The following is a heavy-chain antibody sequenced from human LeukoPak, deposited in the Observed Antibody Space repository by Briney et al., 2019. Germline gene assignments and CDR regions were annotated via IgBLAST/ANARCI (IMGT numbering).Heavy chain of an antibody. D-gene: IGHD3-9*01. V-gene: IGHV1-2*02. CDR2: MNVDSGAT. J-gene: IGHJ4*02. CDR1: GHMFTDYY. Sequence: GASVKVSCKASGHMFTDYYIHWVRQAPGQGLEWMGWMNVDSGATKYAQKFQGRLTMTRDTSISTAFMDLTRLTSDDTAVYYCARDSKLTGTSFDSWGAGTLVTVSS. CDR3: ARDSKLTGTSFDS.